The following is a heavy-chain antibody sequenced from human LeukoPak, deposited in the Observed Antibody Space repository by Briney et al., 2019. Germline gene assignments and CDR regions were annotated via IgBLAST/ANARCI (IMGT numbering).Heavy chain of an antibody. Sequence: GESLKISCKGSGYTFTSYWISWARQMPGKGLEWMGRIDPSDSYTNSSPSVQGHVTISADKSISTAYLQWSSLKASDTAMYYCARRSSSWNWFDPWGQGTLVTVSS. CDR2: IDPSDSYT. CDR3: ARRSSSWNWFDP. D-gene: IGHD6-13*01. V-gene: IGHV5-10-1*01. CDR1: GYTFTSYW. J-gene: IGHJ5*02.